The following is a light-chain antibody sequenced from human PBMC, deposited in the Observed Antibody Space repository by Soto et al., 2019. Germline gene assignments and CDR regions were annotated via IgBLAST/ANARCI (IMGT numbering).Light chain of an antibody. CDR2: SNN. CDR3: ASCDDSLKGVV. Sequence: QPVLTQPPSASGTPGQRITISCSGSSSNIGSHTVNWHQQVPGTAPKLLIYSNNERPSGVPARFSGSKSGTSASLAIRGLHSGDDADYYFASCDDSLKGVVFGGGTKVTFL. J-gene: IGLJ2*01. CDR1: SSNIGSHT. V-gene: IGLV1-44*01.